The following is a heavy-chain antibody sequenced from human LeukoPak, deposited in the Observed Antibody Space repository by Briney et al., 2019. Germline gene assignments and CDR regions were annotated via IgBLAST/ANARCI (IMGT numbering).Heavy chain of an antibody. J-gene: IGHJ4*02. V-gene: IGHV3-23*01. CDR3: AKAGSYWDFDY. Sequence: GGSLRLSCAASGFTFSIYAMSWVRQAPGKGLEWVSGISGSGGITYYADSVKGRFTISRDNSKNTLYLQMNSLRAEDTALYYCAKAGSYWDFDYWGQGTLVTVPS. D-gene: IGHD1-26*01. CDR2: ISGSGGIT. CDR1: GFTFSIYA.